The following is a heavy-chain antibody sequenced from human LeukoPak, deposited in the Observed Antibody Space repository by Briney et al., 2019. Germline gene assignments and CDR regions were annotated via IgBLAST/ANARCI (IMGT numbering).Heavy chain of an antibody. V-gene: IGHV1-2*02. CDR2: IKPNSGGT. D-gene: IGHD2-2*01. CDR1: GYTFTGYY. Sequence: ASVKVSCKASGYTFTGYYMHWVRQAPGQGLEWMGWIKPNSGGTNYAQKFQGRVSMTRDTSISTAYMELSRLRSADTAVYYCARDLVVDCSSTSCSRAFDIWGQGTMVTVSS. CDR3: ARDLVVDCSSTSCSRAFDI. J-gene: IGHJ3*02.